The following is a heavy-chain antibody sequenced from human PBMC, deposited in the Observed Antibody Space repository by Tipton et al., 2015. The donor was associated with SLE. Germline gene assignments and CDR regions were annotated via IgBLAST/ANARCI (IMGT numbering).Heavy chain of an antibody. V-gene: IGHV4-61*01. CDR2: IYYSGST. D-gene: IGHD4-23*01. Sequence: TLSLTCTVSGGSVSSGRYYWSWIRQPPGKGLEWIGYIYYSGSTNYNPSLKSRVTISVDTSRNQFSLKLSSVTAADAAVYYCARENSVGAFDIWGQGTMVTVSS. J-gene: IGHJ3*02. CDR3: ARENSVGAFDI. CDR1: GGSVSSGRYY.